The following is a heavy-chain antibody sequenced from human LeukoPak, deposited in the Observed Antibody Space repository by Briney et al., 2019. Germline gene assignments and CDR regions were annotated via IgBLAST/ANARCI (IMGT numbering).Heavy chain of an antibody. Sequence: GGSLRLSCAASGFTFRSYWMSWDRQAPGKGLEWVANIKQDGSEKYYVDSVKGRFTISRDNAKNSLYLQMNSLRAEDTAVYYCARGATLLDYWGQGTLVTVSP. CDR1: GFTFRSYW. J-gene: IGHJ4*02. D-gene: IGHD1-26*01. CDR3: ARGATLLDY. V-gene: IGHV3-7*01. CDR2: IKQDGSEK.